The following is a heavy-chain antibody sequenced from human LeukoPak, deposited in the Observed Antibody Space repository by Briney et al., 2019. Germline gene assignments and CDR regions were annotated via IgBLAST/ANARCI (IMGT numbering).Heavy chain of an antibody. V-gene: IGHV1-8*01. CDR2: MSPNNGDT. CDR3: ARDLGVTTTNWFDP. D-gene: IGHD4-17*01. CDR1: GYTFTSYD. J-gene: IGHJ5*02. Sequence: GASVKVSCKTSGYTFTSYDINWVRQATGQGLEWLGWMSPNNGDTGYAQKFQGRVTMTRDTSTNTAYMELSALTSEDTAVYYCARDLGVTTTNWFDPWGQGTLVTVSS.